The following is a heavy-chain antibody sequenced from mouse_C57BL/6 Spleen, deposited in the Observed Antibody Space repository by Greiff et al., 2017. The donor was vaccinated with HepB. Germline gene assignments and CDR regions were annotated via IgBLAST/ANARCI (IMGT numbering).Heavy chain of an antibody. Sequence: VHVKQSGAELVKPGASVKLSCTASGFNIKDYYMHWVKQRTEQGLEWIGRIDPEDGENKYAPKFQGKATITADTSSNTAYLQLSILTSEDTAVYYCALYYGSAFDYWGQGTTLTVSS. CDR2: IDPEDGEN. CDR3: ALYYGSAFDY. J-gene: IGHJ2*01. D-gene: IGHD1-1*01. V-gene: IGHV14-2*01. CDR1: GFNIKDYY.